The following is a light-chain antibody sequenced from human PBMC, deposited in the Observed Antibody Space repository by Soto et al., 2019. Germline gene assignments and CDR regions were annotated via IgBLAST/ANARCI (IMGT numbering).Light chain of an antibody. J-gene: IGKJ1*01. CDR3: QQSYNIVWT. CDR1: QSVSSY. Sequence: DIQMTQSPSSLSASVGDRVTITCRASQSVSSYLSWYQQKPGKDPNLLIYAASNLQSWVPSRFSGSGSGTDFTLTISSLQPEDFATYYCQQSYNIVWTFGQGTKVEIK. V-gene: IGKV1-39*01. CDR2: AAS.